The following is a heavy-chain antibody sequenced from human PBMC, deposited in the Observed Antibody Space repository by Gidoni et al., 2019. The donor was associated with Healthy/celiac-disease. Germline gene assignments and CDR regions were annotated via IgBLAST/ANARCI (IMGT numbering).Heavy chain of an antibody. V-gene: IGHV3-23*01. Sequence: EVQLLESGGGLVQPGGSLRLSCAASGFTFSSYAMRWVRQDPGKGLEWVSAISGSGGSTYYADAVKGRFTISRDNSKNTLYLQMNSLRAEDTAVYYCAKEHLPNLLGYSNQLEPHDYWGQGTLVTVSS. CDR3: AKEHLPNLLGYSNQLEPHDY. CDR1: GFTFSSYA. D-gene: IGHD4-4*01. J-gene: IGHJ4*02. CDR2: ISGSGGST.